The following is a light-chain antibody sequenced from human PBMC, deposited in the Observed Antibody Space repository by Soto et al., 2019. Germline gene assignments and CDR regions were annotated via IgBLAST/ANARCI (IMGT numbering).Light chain of an antibody. CDR3: AAWDDSLKGYV. V-gene: IGLV1-44*01. Sequence: QSVLTQPPSASGTPGQRVNISCSGSSSNIGSNTVNWYQQLPGTAPKLLIYSNNQRPSGVPDRFSGSKSGTSASLAISGLQSEDEADYYCAAWDDSLKGYVFGTGTKLTVL. CDR2: SNN. CDR1: SSNIGSNT. J-gene: IGLJ1*01.